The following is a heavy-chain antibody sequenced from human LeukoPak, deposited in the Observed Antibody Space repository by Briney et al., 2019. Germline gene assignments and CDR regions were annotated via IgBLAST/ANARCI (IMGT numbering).Heavy chain of an antibody. CDR2: IYYSGST. CDR3: ARDRAIQLWSNDAFDI. D-gene: IGHD5-18*01. J-gene: IGHJ3*02. CDR1: GGSISSDDYY. Sequence: SQTLSLTCTVSGGSISSDDYYWSSIRQPPGKGLEWIGYIYYSGSTYYHPSLKSRVTISVETSKNQFSLKLSSVTAAVTAVYYCARDRAIQLWSNDAFDIWGQGTMVTVSS. V-gene: IGHV4-30-4*08.